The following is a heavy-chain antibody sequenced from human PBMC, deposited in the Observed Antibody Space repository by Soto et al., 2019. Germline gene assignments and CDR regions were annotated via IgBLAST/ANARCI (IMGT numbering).Heavy chain of an antibody. V-gene: IGHV5-51*01. CDR3: ASGYCSGGSCSRYGMDV. J-gene: IGHJ6*02. D-gene: IGHD2-15*01. CDR1: GYSFTSYW. CDR2: IYPGDSDT. Sequence: GESLKISCKGSGYSFTSYWIGWVRQMPGKGLEWMGIIYPGDSDTRYSPSFQGQVTNSADKSISTAYLQWSSLKASDTAMYYCASGYCSGGSCSRYGMDVWGQGTTVTVSS.